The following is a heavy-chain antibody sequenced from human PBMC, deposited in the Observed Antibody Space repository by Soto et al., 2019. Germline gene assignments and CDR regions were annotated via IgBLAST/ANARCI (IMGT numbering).Heavy chain of an antibody. CDR3: ARFTPNVVVVDEYFDY. J-gene: IGHJ4*02. Sequence: SETLSLTCTVSGGSISSYYWSWIRQPPGKGLEWIGYIYYSGSTNYNPSLKSRVTISVDTSKNQFSLKLSSVTAADTAVYYCARFTPNVVVVDEYFDYWGQGTLVTVSS. D-gene: IGHD2-15*01. CDR2: IYYSGST. CDR1: GGSISSYY. V-gene: IGHV4-59*01.